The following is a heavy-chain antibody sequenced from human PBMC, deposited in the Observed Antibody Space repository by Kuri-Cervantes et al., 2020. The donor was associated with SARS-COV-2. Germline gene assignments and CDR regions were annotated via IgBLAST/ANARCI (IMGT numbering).Heavy chain of an antibody. CDR2: IYTSGST. Sequence: SETLSLTCTVSGGSISSGSYYWSWIRQPAGKGLEWIGYIYTSGSTNYNPSLKSRVTISVDTSKNQFSLKLSSVTAAATAVYSCARATTVTTNYYYYYYMDVWGKGTTVTVSS. J-gene: IGHJ6*03. CDR3: ARATTVTTNYYYYYYMDV. D-gene: IGHD4-17*01. CDR1: GGSISSGSYY. V-gene: IGHV4-61*09.